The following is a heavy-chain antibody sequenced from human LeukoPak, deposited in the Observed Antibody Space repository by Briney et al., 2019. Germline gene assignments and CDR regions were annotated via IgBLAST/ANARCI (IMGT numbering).Heavy chain of an antibody. J-gene: IGHJ4*02. CDR2: IIPIFGTA. Sequence: SVKVSCKASGGTFSSYAISWVRQAPGQGLELMGGIIPIFGTANYAQKFQGRVTITTDESTSTAYMELSSLRSEDTAVYYCARFLSRRWLQSEWGQGTLVTVSS. D-gene: IGHD5-24*01. CDR3: ARFLSRRWLQSE. CDR1: GGTFSSYA. V-gene: IGHV1-69*05.